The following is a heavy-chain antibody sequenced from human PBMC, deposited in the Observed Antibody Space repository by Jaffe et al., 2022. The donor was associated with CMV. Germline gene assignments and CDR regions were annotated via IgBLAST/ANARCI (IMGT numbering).Heavy chain of an antibody. Sequence: EVQLVESGGGLVQPGGSLRLSCAASGFTFSSYEMNWVRQAPGKGLEWVSYISSSGSTIYYADSVKGRFTISRDNAKNSLYLQMNSLRAEDTAVYYCGSSGWWADYWGQGTLVTVSS. CDR3: GSSGWWADY. J-gene: IGHJ4*02. CDR2: ISSSGSTI. D-gene: IGHD6-19*01. CDR1: GFTFSSYE. V-gene: IGHV3-48*03.